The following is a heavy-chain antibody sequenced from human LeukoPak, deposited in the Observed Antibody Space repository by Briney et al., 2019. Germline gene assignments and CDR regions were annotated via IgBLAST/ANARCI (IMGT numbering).Heavy chain of an antibody. D-gene: IGHD3-22*01. CDR3: AREYGSPYYYDSSGYYSPYFDI. Sequence: ASVRVSCKASGGTFSSYTISWVRQAPGQGLEWMGRIIPILGIANYAQKFQGRVTITADKSTSTAYMELSSLRSEDAAVYYCAREYGSPYYYDSSGYYSPYFDIWGQGTMVTVSS. V-gene: IGHV1-69*02. J-gene: IGHJ3*02. CDR2: IIPILGIA. CDR1: GGTFSSYT.